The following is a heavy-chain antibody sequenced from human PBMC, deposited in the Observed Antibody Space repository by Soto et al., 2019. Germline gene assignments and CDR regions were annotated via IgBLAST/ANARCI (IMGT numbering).Heavy chain of an antibody. CDR2: IIPIFGTA. CDR3: ANPTGNYYYYYGMDV. CDR1: GYTFTSYG. V-gene: IGHV1-69*13. J-gene: IGHJ6*02. Sequence: SVKVSCTDSGYTFTSYGSSWVRQAPGQGLEWMGGIIPIFGTANYAQKFQGRVTITADESTSTAYMELSSLRSEDTAVYYCANPTGNYYYYYGMDVWGQGTTVTVSS.